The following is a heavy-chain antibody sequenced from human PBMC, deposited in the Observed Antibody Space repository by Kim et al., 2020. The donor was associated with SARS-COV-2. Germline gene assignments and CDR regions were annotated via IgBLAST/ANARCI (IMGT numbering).Heavy chain of an antibody. CDR3: ARRGPTDIVVVPAAIWKDAFDI. J-gene: IGHJ3*02. CDR1: GYTFTSYD. CDR2: MNPNSGNT. Sequence: ASVKVSCKASGYTFTSYDINWVRQATGQGLEWMGWMNPNSGNTGYAQKFQGRVTMTRNTSISTAYMELSSLRSEDTAVYYCARRGPTDIVVVPAAIWKDAFDIWGQGTMVTVSS. D-gene: IGHD2-2*01. V-gene: IGHV1-8*01.